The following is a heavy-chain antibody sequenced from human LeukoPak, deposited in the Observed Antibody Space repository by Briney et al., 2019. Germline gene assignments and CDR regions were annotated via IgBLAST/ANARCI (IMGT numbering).Heavy chain of an antibody. CDR2: ISYDGSNK. D-gene: IGHD4-17*01. V-gene: IGHV3-30*18. CDR1: GFTFSSYS. J-gene: IGHJ4*02. CDR3: AKDPQDYGDYPLYYFDY. Sequence: PGGSLRLSCAASGFTFSSYSMNWVRQAPGKGLEWVAVISYDGSNKYYADSVKGRFTISRDNSKNTLYLQMNSLRAEDTAVYYCAKDPQDYGDYPLYYFDYWGQGTLVTVSS.